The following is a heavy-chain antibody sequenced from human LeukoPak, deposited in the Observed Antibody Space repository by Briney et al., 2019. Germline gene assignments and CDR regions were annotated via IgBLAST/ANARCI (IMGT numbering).Heavy chain of an antibody. CDR3: ASGKYGLRGWFDP. CDR2: ITPIFGTA. CDR1: GGTFNRYA. V-gene: IGHV1-69*05. Sequence: ASVKVSCKASGGTFNRYAVTWVRQAPGQGLEWMGGITPIFGTANYAQKFQGRVTITTDESTDTAYMELTSLTSEDTAVYYCASGKYGLRGWFDPWGQGTLVPVSP. D-gene: IGHD4-17*01. J-gene: IGHJ5*02.